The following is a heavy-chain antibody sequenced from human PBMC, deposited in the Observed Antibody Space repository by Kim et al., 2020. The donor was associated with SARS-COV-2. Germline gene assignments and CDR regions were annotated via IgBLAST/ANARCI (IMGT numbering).Heavy chain of an antibody. CDR1: GYTFTSYD. V-gene: IGHV1-8*01. CDR2: MNPNSGNT. J-gene: IGHJ6*02. D-gene: IGHD3-9*01. Sequence: ASVKVSCKASGYTFTSYDINRVRQATGQGLEWMGWMNPNSGNTGYAQKFQGRVTMTRNTSISTAYMELSSLRSEDTAVYYCARVPGYYSRRFLDVWGQGTTVTVSS. CDR3: ARVPGYYSRRFLDV.